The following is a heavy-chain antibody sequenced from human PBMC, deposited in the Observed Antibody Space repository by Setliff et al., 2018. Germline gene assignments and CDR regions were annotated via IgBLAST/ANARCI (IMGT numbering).Heavy chain of an antibody. CDR2: IYHSGSS. J-gene: IGHJ4*02. CDR3: ARHLLVQGTYHFDY. Sequence: SETLSLTCTVSGGSISSMSYYWGWIRQPPGKGLEWIGSIYHSGSSYYNSSLRSRVTISVDTTKNQFSLKLTSMTAADTAVYFCARHLLVQGTYHFDYWGQGSPVTVSS. V-gene: IGHV4-39*01. CDR1: GGSISSMSYY. D-gene: IGHD3-10*01.